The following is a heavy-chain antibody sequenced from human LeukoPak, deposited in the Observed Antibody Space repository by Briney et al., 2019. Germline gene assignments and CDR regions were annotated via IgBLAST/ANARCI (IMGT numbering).Heavy chain of an antibody. D-gene: IGHD2-15*01. Sequence: PSETLSLTCTVSGGSISSYYWSWIRQPPGKGLEWIGYIYYSGSTNYNPSLKSRVTISVDTPKNQFSLKLSSVTAADTAVYYCARSQPAVGYCSGGSCYTTFDYWGQGTLVTVSS. CDR3: ARSQPAVGYCSGGSCYTTFDY. CDR2: IYYSGST. CDR1: GGSISSYY. V-gene: IGHV4-59*01. J-gene: IGHJ4*02.